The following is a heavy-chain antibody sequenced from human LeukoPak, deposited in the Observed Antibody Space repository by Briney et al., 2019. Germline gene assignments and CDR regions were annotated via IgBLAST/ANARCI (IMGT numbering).Heavy chain of an antibody. D-gene: IGHD6-13*01. CDR2: ISGSGGST. Sequence: PGGSLRLSCAASGFTFSSYSMSWVRQAPGKGLEWVSAISGSGGSTYYADSVKGRFTISRDNSKNTLYLQMNSLRAEDTAVYYCAKEEPGIAAAGSRYYYYYMDVWAKGPRSPSP. CDR3: AKEEPGIAAAGSRYYYYYMDV. V-gene: IGHV3-23*01. CDR1: GFTFSSYS. J-gene: IGHJ6*03.